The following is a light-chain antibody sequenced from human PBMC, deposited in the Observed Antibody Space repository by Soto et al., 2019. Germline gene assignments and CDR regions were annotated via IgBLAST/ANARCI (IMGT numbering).Light chain of an antibody. CDR3: QQYSSWPPWT. V-gene: IGKV3-20*01. CDR1: QSVSSSY. J-gene: IGKJ1*01. CDR2: GAS. Sequence: ELVWTQSPGTRSLSPGESATLSGRARQSVSSSYLAWYHQKPGQAPRLLIFGASTRATGISDRFSGSGSGTEFTLTISSLQSEDSAVYYCQQYSSWPPWTCGQGTQVDIK.